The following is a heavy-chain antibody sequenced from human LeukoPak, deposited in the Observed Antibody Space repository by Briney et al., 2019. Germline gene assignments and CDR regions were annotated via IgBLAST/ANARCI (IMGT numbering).Heavy chain of an antibody. CDR3: ARGPYSTISVNLDFLLGFDI. J-gene: IGHJ3*02. Sequence: GGSLRLSCAASGFTVSSNYMSWVRQAPGKGLEWVSVIYSGGSTYCADSVKGRFTISRDNSKNTLYLQMNSLRAEDTAVYYCARGPYSTISVNLDFLLGFDIWGQGTMVTVSS. V-gene: IGHV3-53*01. D-gene: IGHD5-24*01. CDR1: GFTVSSNY. CDR2: IYSGGST.